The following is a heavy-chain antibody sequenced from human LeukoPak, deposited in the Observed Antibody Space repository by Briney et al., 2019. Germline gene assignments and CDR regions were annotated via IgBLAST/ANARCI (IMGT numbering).Heavy chain of an antibody. CDR1: GYTFTGYY. V-gene: IGHV1-2*02. J-gene: IGHJ6*03. CDR3: ARDIRSNPYYYMDV. Sequence: GASVKVSCKASGYTFTGYYMHWVRQAPGQGLEWVGWINPNSGGTNYAQKFQGRVNMTRDTSISTAYMELSRLRSDDTAVYYCARDIRSNPYYYMDVWGKGTTVTISS. CDR2: INPNSGGT. D-gene: IGHD2-2*01.